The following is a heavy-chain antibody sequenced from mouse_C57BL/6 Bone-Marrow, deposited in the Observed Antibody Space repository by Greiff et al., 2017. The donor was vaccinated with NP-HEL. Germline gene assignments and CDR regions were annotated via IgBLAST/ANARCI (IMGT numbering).Heavy chain of an antibody. CDR2: IDPENGDT. J-gene: IGHJ3*01. Sequence: EVKLMESGAELVRPGASVKLSCTASGFNIKDDYMHWVKQRPEQGLEWIGWIDPENGDTEYDSKFQGKATITADTSSNTAYLQLSSLTSEDTAVYYCTLYYDGSFWFAYWGQGTLVTVSA. D-gene: IGHD1-1*01. CDR1: GFNIKDDY. CDR3: TLYYDGSFWFAY. V-gene: IGHV14-4*01.